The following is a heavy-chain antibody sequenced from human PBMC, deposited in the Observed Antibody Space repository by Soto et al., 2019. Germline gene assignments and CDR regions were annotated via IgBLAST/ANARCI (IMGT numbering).Heavy chain of an antibody. Sequence: QVQLQESGPGLVKPSQTLSLTCTVSGGSISSGGYYWSWIRQHPGKGLEWIGYIYYSGSTYYNPSLQSRVTISVDTSKNQFSLKLSSVTAADTAVYYCASVPAAEFFPYFDYWGQGTLVTVSS. CDR1: GGSISSGGYY. CDR3: ASVPAAEFFPYFDY. D-gene: IGHD2-2*01. CDR2: IYYSGST. V-gene: IGHV4-31*03. J-gene: IGHJ4*02.